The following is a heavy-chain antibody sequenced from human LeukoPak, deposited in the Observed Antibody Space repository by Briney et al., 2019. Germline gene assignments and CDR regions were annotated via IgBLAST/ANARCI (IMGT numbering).Heavy chain of an antibody. J-gene: IGHJ4*02. CDR3: ARRRGSNWNDENFDY. D-gene: IGHD1-1*01. CDR1: GYSFTSYW. V-gene: IGHV5-51*01. CDR2: IYPGDSDT. Sequence: EESLKISCKGSGYSFTSYWIGWVRQMPGKGLEWMGIIYPGDSDTRYSPSFQGQVTISADKSISTAYLQWSSLKASDTAMYYCARRRGSNWNDENFDYWGQGTLVTVSS.